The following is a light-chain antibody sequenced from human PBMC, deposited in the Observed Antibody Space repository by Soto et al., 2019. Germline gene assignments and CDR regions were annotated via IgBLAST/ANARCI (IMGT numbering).Light chain of an antibody. CDR3: CSYAGSYTFIL. CDR1: SSDVGGYNY. V-gene: IGLV2-11*01. J-gene: IGLJ2*01. CDR2: DVN. Sequence: QSALTQPRSVSGSPGQSVTISCTGTSSDVGGYNYVSWYQQHTGKAPKLMIFDVNKRPSGVPDRFSGSKSGNTASLTISGLHAEDEADYYCCSYAGSYTFILFGGGTKLTVL.